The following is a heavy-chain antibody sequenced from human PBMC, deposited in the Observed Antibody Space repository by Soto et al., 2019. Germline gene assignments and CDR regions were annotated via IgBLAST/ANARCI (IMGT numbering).Heavy chain of an antibody. V-gene: IGHV4-4*02. Sequence: QVLLQESGPGLVKPSGTLSLSCAVSSGSISSTSWWTWVRQPPGKGLEWIGEISDNGSSNYNPSLKSRVTLSVDKSKNQCSLKLTSVTAADTAVYYCARGSTGFLDYWGQGTLVTVSS. D-gene: IGHD3-3*01. J-gene: IGHJ4*02. CDR3: ARGSTGFLDY. CDR2: ISDNGSS. CDR1: SGSISSTSW.